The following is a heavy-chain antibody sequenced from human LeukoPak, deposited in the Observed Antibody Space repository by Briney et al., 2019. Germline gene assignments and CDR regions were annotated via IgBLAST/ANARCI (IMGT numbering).Heavy chain of an antibody. CDR1: GGSISSYY. CDR3: ARVRRRRVVPAAIGAFDI. V-gene: IGHV4-4*07. CDR2: IYTSGST. D-gene: IGHD2-2*01. Sequence: SETLSLTCTVSGGSISSYYWSWIRQPAGKGLEWIGRIYTSGSTNYNPSLKSRVTMSVDTSKNQFSLKLSSVTAADTAVFYCARVRRRRVVPAAIGAFDIWGQGTMVTVSS. J-gene: IGHJ3*02.